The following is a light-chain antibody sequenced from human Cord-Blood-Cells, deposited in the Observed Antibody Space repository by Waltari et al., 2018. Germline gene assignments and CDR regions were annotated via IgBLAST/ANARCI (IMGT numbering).Light chain of an antibody. J-gene: IGLJ3*02. CDR2: EGS. CDR3: CSYAGSSTWV. CDR1: SSDVGSYTL. Sequence: QSALTQPASVPGSPGQPITISCHGTSSDVGSYTLVSWYQQHPGKAPKLMIYEGSKRPSGVSNRFSGSKSGNTASLTISGLQAEDEADYYCCSYAGSSTWVFGGGTKLTVL. V-gene: IGLV2-23*01.